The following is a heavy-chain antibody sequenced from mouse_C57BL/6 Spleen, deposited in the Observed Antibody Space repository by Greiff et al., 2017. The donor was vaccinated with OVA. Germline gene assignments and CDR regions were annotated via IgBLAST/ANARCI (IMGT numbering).Heavy chain of an antibody. CDR3: ASRFAY. CDR2: LHPNSGST. V-gene: IGHV1-64*01. Sequence: VPLHQSGAELVPPGSSVTLSFPASGFTFTISWLPWVQQSPCQVLAWIGMLHPNSGSTNYNEKFKSKATLTVDKSSSTAYMQLSSLTAEDSAVYYCASRFAYWGQGTLVTVSA. J-gene: IGHJ3*01. CDR1: GFTFTISW.